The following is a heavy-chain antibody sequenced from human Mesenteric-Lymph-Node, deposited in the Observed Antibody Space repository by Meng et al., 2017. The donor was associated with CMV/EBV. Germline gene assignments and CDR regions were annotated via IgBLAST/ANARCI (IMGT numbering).Heavy chain of an antibody. V-gene: IGHV3-23*03. CDR2: IYGGDSDT. Sequence: GESLKISCAASGFTFSNYAMYRVRQAPGKGLEWVSVIYGGDSDTFYADSVKGRFTISRDNSKNTLYLQMPSLRPEDTDVYYCAREEVPTNRSLPDYWGRGTLVTVSS. J-gene: IGHJ4*02. D-gene: IGHD1/OR15-1a*01. CDR3: AREEVPTNRSLPDY. CDR1: GFTFSNYA.